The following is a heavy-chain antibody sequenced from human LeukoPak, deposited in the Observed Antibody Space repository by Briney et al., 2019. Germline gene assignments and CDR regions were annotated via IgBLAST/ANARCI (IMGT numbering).Heavy chain of an antibody. J-gene: IGHJ4*02. D-gene: IGHD2/OR15-2a*01. V-gene: IGHV4-59*08. CDR1: GDAFSLYY. Sequence: SETLSLTCSFSGDAFSLYYWSWIRQPPGKGLEWIAYISDIGSINYNPSLKSRVTISLDTSKNQFSLKLSSVTAADTAVYYCAGHHPRNTVDFWGQGTLVTVSS. CDR2: ISDIGSI. CDR3: AGHHPRNTVDF.